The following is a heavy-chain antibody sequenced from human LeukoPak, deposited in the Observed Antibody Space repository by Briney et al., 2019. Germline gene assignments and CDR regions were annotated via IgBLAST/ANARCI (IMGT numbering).Heavy chain of an antibody. J-gene: IGHJ1*01. Sequence: GASVKVSCKASGYTFTSYGISWVRQAPGQGLEWMGWISAYNGNTNYAQKLQGRVTMTTDTSTSTAYMELSSLRSEDTAVYYCARDRVTAIEYFQHWGQGTLVTVSS. CDR3: ARDRVTAIEYFQH. CDR2: ISAYNGNT. V-gene: IGHV1-18*01. D-gene: IGHD2-21*02. CDR1: GYTFTSYG.